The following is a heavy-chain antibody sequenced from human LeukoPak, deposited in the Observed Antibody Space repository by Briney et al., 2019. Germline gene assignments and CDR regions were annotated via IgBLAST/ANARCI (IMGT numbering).Heavy chain of an antibody. Sequence: PGGSLRLSCAASGFTVSSNYMSWVRQAPGKGLEWVSVIYSGGNTYYADSVKGRFTISRDNSKNPLNLQMNSLRAEDAAVYYCARGYSSDNWGQGTLVTVSS. CDR3: ARGYSSDN. CDR2: IYSGGNT. D-gene: IGHD2-21*01. J-gene: IGHJ4*02. V-gene: IGHV3-66*01. CDR1: GFTVSSNY.